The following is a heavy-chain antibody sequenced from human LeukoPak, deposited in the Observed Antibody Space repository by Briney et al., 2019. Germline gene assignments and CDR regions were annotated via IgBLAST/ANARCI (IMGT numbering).Heavy chain of an antibody. CDR1: GGSITSSSYY. CDR3: ARGRDGYNYYYFDY. CDR2: IYSSGST. J-gene: IGHJ4*02. D-gene: IGHD5-24*01. V-gene: IGHV4-39*07. Sequence: SETLSLTCTVSGGSITSSSYYWGWIRQPPGKGLEWIGSIYSSGSTYYNPSLKSRVTISVDTSKNQFSLKMSSVTAADTAVYYCARGRDGYNYYYFDYWGQGTLVTVSS.